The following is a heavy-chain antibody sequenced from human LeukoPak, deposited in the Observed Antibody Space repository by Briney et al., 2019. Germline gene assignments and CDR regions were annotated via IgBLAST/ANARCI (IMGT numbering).Heavy chain of an antibody. CDR3: ARDQQWLVRFFDY. D-gene: IGHD6-19*01. Sequence: GGSLRLSCAASGFTFSSYSMNWVRQAPGKGLEWVSSISSSNSYIYYADSVKGRFTISRDNAKNSLYLQMNSLRADDTAVYYCARDQQWLVRFFDYWGQGTLVTVSS. J-gene: IGHJ4*02. CDR1: GFTFSSYS. CDR2: ISSSNSYI. V-gene: IGHV3-21*01.